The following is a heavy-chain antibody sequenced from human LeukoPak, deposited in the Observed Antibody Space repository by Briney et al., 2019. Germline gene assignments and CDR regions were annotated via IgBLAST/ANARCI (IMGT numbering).Heavy chain of an antibody. Sequence: GGSLRLSCAASGFTFRNFPMSWVRQAPGKGLEWVSGLSRGGAKTFYASSVKGRFTISRDDSNSTVFLHMNRLRAEDTALYYCARVPHSYGSGSYPHYYYYMDVWGKGTTVTVSS. V-gene: IGHV3-23*01. CDR2: LSRGGAKT. J-gene: IGHJ6*03. D-gene: IGHD3-10*01. CDR1: GFTFRNFP. CDR3: ARVPHSYGSGSYPHYYYYMDV.